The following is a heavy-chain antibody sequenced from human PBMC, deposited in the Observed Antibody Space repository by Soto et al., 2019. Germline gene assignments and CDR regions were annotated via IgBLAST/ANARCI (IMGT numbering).Heavy chain of an antibody. CDR1: GFTLSSHW. CDR2: INQDGSEK. J-gene: IGHJ5*02. V-gene: IGHV3-7*01. Sequence: EVQLVESGGALVQPGGSLRLSCAASGFTLSSHWMSWVRQAPGKGLEWVANINQDGSEKNYVDSVKGRFTISSDNAKNSLYLQLNSLRAEDTAVYYCARDVHYCSSTGCYYWFDPWGQGTLVTVSS. D-gene: IGHD2-2*01. CDR3: ARDVHYCSSTGCYYWFDP.